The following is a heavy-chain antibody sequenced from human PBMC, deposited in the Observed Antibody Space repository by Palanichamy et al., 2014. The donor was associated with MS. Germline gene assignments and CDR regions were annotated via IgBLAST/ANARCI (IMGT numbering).Heavy chain of an antibody. J-gene: IGHJ5*02. Sequence: QVQLVQSGAEVKKPGSSVKVSCKASGGTFSSYAISWVRQAPGQGLEWMGRIIPILGIANYAQKFQGRVTITADKSTSTAYMELSSLRSEDTAVYYCARDIVATLTGWFDPWGQGTLVTVSS. CDR1: GGTFSSYA. CDR2: IIPILGIA. V-gene: IGHV1-69*04. D-gene: IGHD5-12*01. CDR3: ARDIVATLTGWFDP.